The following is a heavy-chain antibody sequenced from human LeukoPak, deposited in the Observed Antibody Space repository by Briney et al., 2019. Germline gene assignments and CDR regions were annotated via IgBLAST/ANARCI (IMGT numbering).Heavy chain of an antibody. CDR1: GFTFSSYA. CDR3: ARARVYTWYFDL. J-gene: IGHJ2*01. Sequence: PGGSLRLSCAASGFTFSSYAMHWVRQAPGKGLEWVAVISYDGSNKYYADSVKGRFTISRDNSKNTLYLQMNSLRAEDTAVYYRARARVYTWYFDLWGRGTLVTVSS. CDR2: ISYDGSNK. V-gene: IGHV3-30*04. D-gene: IGHD5/OR15-5a*01.